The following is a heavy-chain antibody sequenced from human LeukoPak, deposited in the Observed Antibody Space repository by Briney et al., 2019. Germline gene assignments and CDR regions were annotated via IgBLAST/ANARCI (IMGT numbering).Heavy chain of an antibody. CDR1: GLTFSSSW. CDR2: IKPKTDGETT. J-gene: IGHJ4*02. D-gene: IGHD2-21*01. V-gene: IGHV3-15*07. Sequence: GGSLRLSCAVSGLTFSSSWMDWVRQAPGRGLEWVGRIKPKTDGETTEYAAPVKGRFSISRDDSKNMLYLQMNSLKTEDTAVYYCITPLPYSAQGGQGTLVTVSS. CDR3: ITPLPYSAQ.